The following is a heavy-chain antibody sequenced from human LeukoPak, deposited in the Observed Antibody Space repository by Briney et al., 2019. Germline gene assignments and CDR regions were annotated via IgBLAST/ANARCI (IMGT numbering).Heavy chain of an antibody. Sequence: ASVKVSCKASGYTFTGYYMHWVRQAPGQGLGWMGWINPNSGGTNYAQKFQGRVTMTRDTSISTAYMELSRLRSDDTAVYYCARVRYSGSSNGMDVWGQGTTVTVFS. CDR1: GYTFTGYY. CDR3: ARVRYSGSSNGMDV. CDR2: INPNSGGT. J-gene: IGHJ6*02. D-gene: IGHD6-13*01. V-gene: IGHV1-2*02.